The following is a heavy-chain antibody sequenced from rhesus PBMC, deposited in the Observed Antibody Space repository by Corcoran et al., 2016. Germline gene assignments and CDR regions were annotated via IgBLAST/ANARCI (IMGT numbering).Heavy chain of an antibody. CDR3: ARDGNWNDAPFDY. CDR2: ISNGCGST. D-gene: IGHD1-7*02. J-gene: IGHJ4*01. CDR1: GFTFSDYY. V-gene: IGHV3-178*01. Sequence: EVQLVESGGGLAKPGGSLRLSCAASGFTFSDYYMYWVRQAPGKGLEWVSRISNGCGSTMYVDCVKGRFTISRENDKNTLYFQMNSLRAEDTAVYYCARDGNWNDAPFDYWGQGFLVTVSS.